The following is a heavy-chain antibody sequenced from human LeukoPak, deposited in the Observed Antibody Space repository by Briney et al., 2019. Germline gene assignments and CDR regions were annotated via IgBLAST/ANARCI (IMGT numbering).Heavy chain of an antibody. CDR2: FDPEDGET. J-gene: IGHJ4*02. V-gene: IGHV1-24*01. CDR3: ATSYYYDSSGYVSFDY. Sequence: ASVKVSCKVSGYTLTELSMHWVRQAPGKGLEWMGGFDPEDGETIYAQKLQGRVTMTEDTSTDTAYMELSSLRSEDTAVYYCATSYYYDSSGYVSFDYWGQGTLVTVSS. D-gene: IGHD3-22*01. CDR1: GYTLTELS.